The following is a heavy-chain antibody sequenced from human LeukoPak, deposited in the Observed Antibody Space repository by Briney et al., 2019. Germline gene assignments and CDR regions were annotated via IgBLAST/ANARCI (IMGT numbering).Heavy chain of an antibody. Sequence: PGGSLRLSCAASGFTFSSYGMHWVRQAPGKGLECVAVIWYDGSNKYYADSVKGRFTTSRDNSKNTLYLQMNSLRAEDTAVYYCARDRRSSSSWYTAPTYWGQGTLVTVSS. J-gene: IGHJ4*02. CDR3: ARDRRSSSSWYTAPTY. V-gene: IGHV3-33*01. CDR2: IWYDGSNK. D-gene: IGHD6-13*01. CDR1: GFTFSSYG.